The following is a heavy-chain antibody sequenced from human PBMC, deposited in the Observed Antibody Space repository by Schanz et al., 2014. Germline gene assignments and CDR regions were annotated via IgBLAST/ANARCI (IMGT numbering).Heavy chain of an antibody. Sequence: QVQLVESGGGVVQPGRSLRLSCAASGFTFSNSPLHWVRQAPGKGLDWVAFIRYDGSNQYYADSVKGRFTISRDNSKNTLSLQMNSLRAEDTAVYYCAKGFGGYDLVLDYWGQGTLVTVSS. CDR3: AKGFGGYDLVLDY. J-gene: IGHJ4*02. CDR1: GFTFSNSP. V-gene: IGHV3-30*02. D-gene: IGHD5-12*01. CDR2: IRYDGSNQ.